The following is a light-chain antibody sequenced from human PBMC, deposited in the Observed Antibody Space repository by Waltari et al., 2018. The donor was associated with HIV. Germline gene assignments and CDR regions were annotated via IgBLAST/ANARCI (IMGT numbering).Light chain of an antibody. V-gene: IGLV1-44*01. CDR3: AAWDDSLNGYYV. Sequence: QSVLTQPPSASGTPGQRVSISCSGSSSNIGRHAANWSQQLPGTAPQLLIYRNNQRPSGVPDRFSGSKSGTSASLAISGLQSEDEADYYCAAWDDSLNGYYVFGTGTKVTVL. CDR2: RNN. J-gene: IGLJ1*01. CDR1: SSNIGRHA.